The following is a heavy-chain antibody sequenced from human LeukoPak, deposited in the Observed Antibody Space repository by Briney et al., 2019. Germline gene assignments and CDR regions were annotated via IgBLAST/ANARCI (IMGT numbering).Heavy chain of an antibody. Sequence: SGTLSLTCAVSGVSISSHCWGWIRQAPGKGLEWIASICYTGSTEYSPSLKSRVTMSVDTSKNQFSLRLMSVTAADTAVYFCARDPSYYGSGRVRWFDPWGQGTLVSVSS. D-gene: IGHD3-10*01. CDR3: ARDPSYYGSGRVRWFDP. CDR1: GVSISSHC. V-gene: IGHV4-59*11. J-gene: IGHJ5*02. CDR2: ICYTGST.